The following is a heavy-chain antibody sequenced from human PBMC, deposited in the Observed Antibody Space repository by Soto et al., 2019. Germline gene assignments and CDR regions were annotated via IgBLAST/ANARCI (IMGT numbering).Heavy chain of an antibody. J-gene: IGHJ4*02. Sequence: EVQLLESGGGLVQPGGSLRLSCAASGFTFHNYAMTWVRQAPGKGLEWVSAISGGGDTTSYADSVKGRFTVSRDGSKKTLYLQMSSLRAEDTALYYCAKGRGGSGSLTPRVDFWGQGTLVTVSS. CDR1: GFTFHNYA. D-gene: IGHD3-10*01. V-gene: IGHV3-23*01. CDR3: AKGRGGSGSLTPRVDF. CDR2: ISGGGDTT.